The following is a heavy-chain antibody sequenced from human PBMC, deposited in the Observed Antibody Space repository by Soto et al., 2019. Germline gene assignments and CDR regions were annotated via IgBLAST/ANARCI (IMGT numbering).Heavy chain of an antibody. CDR3: ARGSYYYASSRDYPDY. CDR2: INAGNGNP. D-gene: IGHD3-22*01. J-gene: IGHJ4*02. V-gene: IGHV1-3*01. CDR1: GYAFANYA. Sequence: ASVKVSCKASGYAFANYAIHWVRQAPGQRLEWMGWINAGNGNPKYSQKFQDRVTISRDTSATTAYMEMSSLRSEDTAVYYCARGSYYYASSRDYPDYWGQGTLVTVSS.